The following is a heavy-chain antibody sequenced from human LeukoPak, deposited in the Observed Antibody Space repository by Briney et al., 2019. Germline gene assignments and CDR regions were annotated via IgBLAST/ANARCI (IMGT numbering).Heavy chain of an antibody. D-gene: IGHD1/OR15-1a*01. CDR2: IYYSGST. CDR1: GGSTSSSSYY. Sequence: PSETLSLTCTVSGGSTSSSSYYWGWIRQPPGKGLEWIGSIYYSGSTYYNPSLKSRVTISVDTSKNQFSLKLSSVTAADTAVYYCARDEYPYGTGTWNMGFDYWGQGTLVTVSS. J-gene: IGHJ4*02. V-gene: IGHV4-39*07. CDR3: ARDEYPYGTGTWNMGFDY.